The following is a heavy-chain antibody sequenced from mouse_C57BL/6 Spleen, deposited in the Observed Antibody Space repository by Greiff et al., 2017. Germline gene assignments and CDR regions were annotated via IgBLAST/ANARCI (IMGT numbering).Heavy chain of an antibody. CDR1: GYTFTSYW. D-gene: IGHD1-1*02. Sequence: QVQLQQPGTELVKPGASVKLSCKASGYTFTSYWMHWVKQRPGQGLEWIGNISPSNGGTNYNENFKSKATVTVDKSSSTAYMQLSCLTSEVSAVYYCARQGWPYAMDYWGQGTSVTVSS. CDR2: ISPSNGGT. CDR3: ARQGWPYAMDY. V-gene: IGHV1-53*01. J-gene: IGHJ4*01.